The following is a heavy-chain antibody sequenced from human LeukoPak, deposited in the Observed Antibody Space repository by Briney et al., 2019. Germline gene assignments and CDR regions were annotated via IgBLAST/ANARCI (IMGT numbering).Heavy chain of an antibody. CDR3: AKVRTSSTWYGSFDY. J-gene: IGHJ4*02. CDR2: ISGSGSSSST. CDR1: GGTFSSYA. D-gene: IGHD6-13*01. Sequence: SCKASGGTFSSYAMSWVRQAPGKGLEWVSGISGSGSSSSTYYADSVKGRFTFSRDNSKNTLYLQMNSLRADDTAVYYCAKVRTSSTWYGSFDYWGQGTLVTVSS. V-gene: IGHV3-23*01.